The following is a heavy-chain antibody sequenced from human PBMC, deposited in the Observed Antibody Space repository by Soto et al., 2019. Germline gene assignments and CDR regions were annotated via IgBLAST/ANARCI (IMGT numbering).Heavy chain of an antibody. Sequence: TSETLSLTCTVSGGSISSGGYYWSWIRQHPGKGLEWIGYIYYSGSTYYNPSLKSRVTISVDTSKNQFSLKLSSVTAADTAVYYCARDRNCSGGSCYYYFDYWGQGTLVTVSS. J-gene: IGHJ4*02. V-gene: IGHV4-31*03. CDR3: ARDRNCSGGSCYYYFDY. CDR1: GGSISSGGYY. D-gene: IGHD2-15*01. CDR2: IYYSGST.